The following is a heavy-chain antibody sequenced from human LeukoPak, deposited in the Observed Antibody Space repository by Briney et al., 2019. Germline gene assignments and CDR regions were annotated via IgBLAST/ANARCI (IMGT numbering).Heavy chain of an antibody. CDR2: ISSSGSTI. Sequence: GGSLRLSCAASGFTFSSYEMNWVRQAPGKGLEWVSYISSSGSTIYYADSVKGRFTISRDNAKNSLYLQMNSLRAEDTAVYYCARGGIVVVVAASDYWGQGTLVTVSS. CDR1: GFTFSSYE. J-gene: IGHJ4*02. D-gene: IGHD2-15*01. CDR3: ARGGIVVVVAASDY. V-gene: IGHV3-48*03.